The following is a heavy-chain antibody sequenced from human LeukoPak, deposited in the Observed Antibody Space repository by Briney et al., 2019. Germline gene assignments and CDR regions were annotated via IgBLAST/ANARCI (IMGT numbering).Heavy chain of an antibody. D-gene: IGHD4-23*01. CDR2: IYTSGST. J-gene: IGHJ3*02. V-gene: IGHV4-4*07. CDR1: GGSISSYY. Sequence: PSETLSLTCTVSGGSISSYYWSWIRQPAGKGLEWIWRIYTSGSTNYNPSLKSRVTMSVDTSKNQFSLELSSVTAADTAVYYCARDPDDYGGNSGLSIWGQGTMVTVSS. CDR3: ARDPDDYGGNSGLSI.